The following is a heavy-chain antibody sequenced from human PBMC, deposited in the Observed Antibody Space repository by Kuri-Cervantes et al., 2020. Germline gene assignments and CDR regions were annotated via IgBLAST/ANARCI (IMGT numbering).Heavy chain of an antibody. CDR1: GYTFTSYY. CDR2: INPSGGST. CDR3: ARHHWGSPLYNWFDP. J-gene: IGHJ5*02. V-gene: IGHV1-46*01. Sequence: ASVKVSCKASGYTFTSYYMHWVRQAPGQGLEWMGIINPSGGSTNYAQKLQGRVTMTTDTSTSTAYMELRSLRSDDTAVYYCARHHWGSPLYNWFDPWGQGTLVTVSS. D-gene: IGHD7-27*01.